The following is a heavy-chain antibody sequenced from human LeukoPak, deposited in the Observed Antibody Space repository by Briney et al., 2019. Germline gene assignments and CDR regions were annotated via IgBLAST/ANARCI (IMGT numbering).Heavy chain of an antibody. CDR3: TTDPGYYEIY. J-gene: IGHJ4*02. CDR1: GFTFTNAW. CDR2: IKNKVDGGTV. V-gene: IGHV3-15*01. D-gene: IGHD1-26*01. Sequence: GGFLRLSCAASGFTFTNAWMSWVRQPPGKGLEWVGRIKNKVDGGTVDYAPPVKGRFTISRDDSRNTLFLQMNSLKTEDTAVYYCTTDPGYYEIYWGQGTLVTVSS.